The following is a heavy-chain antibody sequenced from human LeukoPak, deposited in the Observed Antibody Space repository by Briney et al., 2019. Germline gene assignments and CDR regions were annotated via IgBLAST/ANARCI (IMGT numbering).Heavy chain of an antibody. D-gene: IGHD5-18*01. CDR2: IYYSGST. J-gene: IGHJ3*02. CDR3: ARDFGATSEIYSYGNPYDAFDI. CDR1: GGSISSYY. V-gene: IGHV4-59*01. Sequence: KPSETLSLTCTVSGGSISSYYWSWIRQPPGKGLEWIGYIYYSGSTNYNPSLKSRVTISVDTSKNQFSLKLSSVTAADTAVYYCARDFGATSEIYSYGNPYDAFDIWGQGTMVTVSS.